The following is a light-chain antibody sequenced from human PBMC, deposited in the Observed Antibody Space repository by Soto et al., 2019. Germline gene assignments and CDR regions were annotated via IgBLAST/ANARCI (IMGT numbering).Light chain of an antibody. CDR1: QSVSTR. Sequence: DIQMTQSPSSLSASVGDRVTIICRASQSVSTRLAWYQQKPGKAPKVLIYDASSWAGGVPSRFTGSGSGTEFTLTINSLQPDDFATYYCQQLHGYPITFGQGTRLEIK. CDR2: DAS. V-gene: IGKV1-5*02. CDR3: QQLHGYPIT. J-gene: IGKJ5*01.